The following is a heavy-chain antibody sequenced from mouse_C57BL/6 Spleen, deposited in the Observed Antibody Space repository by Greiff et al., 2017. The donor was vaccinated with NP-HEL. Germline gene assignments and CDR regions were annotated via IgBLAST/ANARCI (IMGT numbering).Heavy chain of an antibody. Sequence: QVQLQQPGAELVKPGASVKLSCKASGYTFTSYWMHWVKQRPGHGLEWIGMIHPNSGSTNYNEKFKSKATLTVDKSSSTAYMQLSSLTSEDSAVYYCARGDYYGSTYFDYWGQGTTLTVSS. V-gene: IGHV1-64*01. CDR3: ARGDYYGSTYFDY. D-gene: IGHD1-1*01. CDR2: IHPNSGST. J-gene: IGHJ2*01. CDR1: GYTFTSYW.